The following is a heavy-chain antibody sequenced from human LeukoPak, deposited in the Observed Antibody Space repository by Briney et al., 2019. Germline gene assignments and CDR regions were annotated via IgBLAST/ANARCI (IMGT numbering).Heavy chain of an antibody. V-gene: IGHV3-48*02. CDR3: ARDYMIRGVHYFDY. J-gene: IGHJ4*02. D-gene: IGHD3-10*01. CDR1: GFIFSSYD. CDR2: ITTSSSAL. Sequence: GGSLGLSCAASGFIFSSYDMNWVRQAPGKGLEWVSYITTSSSALFYADSVKGRFTISRDNAKNSLYLEMNSLRDEDTAVYYCARDYMIRGVHYFDYWGQGTLVTVSS.